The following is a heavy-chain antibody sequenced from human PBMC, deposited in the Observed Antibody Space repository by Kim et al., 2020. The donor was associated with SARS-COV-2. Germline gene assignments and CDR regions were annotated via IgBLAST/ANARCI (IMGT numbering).Heavy chain of an antibody. V-gene: IGHV1-69*13. Sequence: SVKVSCKASGGTFSSYAISWVRQAPGQGLEWMGGIIPIFGTANYAQKFQGRVTITADESTSTAYMELSSLRSEDTAVYYCARRGSWPSWGQFDPWGQGTLVTVSS. CDR1: GGTFSSYA. J-gene: IGHJ5*02. CDR2: IIPIFGTA. CDR3: ARRGSWPSWGQFDP. D-gene: IGHD6-13*01.